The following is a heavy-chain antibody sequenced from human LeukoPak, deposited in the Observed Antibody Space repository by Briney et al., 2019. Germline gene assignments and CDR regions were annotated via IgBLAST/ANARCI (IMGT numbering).Heavy chain of an antibody. V-gene: IGHV4-59*01. J-gene: IGHJ6*02. CDR3: ARMSTVATFGVDYYGMDV. CDR2: IYYSGST. D-gene: IGHD4-11*01. CDR1: GGSISSYY. Sequence: SETLSLTCTVSGGSISSYYWSWIRQPPGKGLEWIGDIYYSGSTNYNPSLKSRVTGSVDTSKNQFSLKLSSVTAADTAVYYCARMSTVATFGVDYYGMDVWGQGTTVTVSS.